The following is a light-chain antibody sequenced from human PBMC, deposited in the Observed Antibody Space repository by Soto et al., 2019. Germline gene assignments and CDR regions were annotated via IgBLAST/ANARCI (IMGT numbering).Light chain of an antibody. CDR3: QQRSNWPPIT. Sequence: SLSPAERARLFPKTGQGVTTSFAWYQQQSGQDARRLIYDASNSGTGGTARFSGSGSGTDFTLLISSIEAEDFVVYYCQQRSNWPPITFGQGTRLEIK. V-gene: IGKV3-11*01. J-gene: IGKJ5*01. CDR2: DAS. CDR1: QGVTTS.